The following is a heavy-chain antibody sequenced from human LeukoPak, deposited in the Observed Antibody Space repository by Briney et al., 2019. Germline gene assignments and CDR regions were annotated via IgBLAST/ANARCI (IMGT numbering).Heavy chain of an antibody. CDR2: IKQDGSEK. CDR3: ANILPYYDILTGGIDY. V-gene: IGHV3-7*01. D-gene: IGHD3-9*01. Sequence: PGGSLRLSCAASGFTFSSYWMSWVRQAPGKGLEWVANIKQDGSEKYYVDSVKGRFTISRDNSKNTLYLQMNSLRAEDTAVYYCANILPYYDILTGGIDYWGQGTLVTVSS. CDR1: GFTFSSYW. J-gene: IGHJ4*02.